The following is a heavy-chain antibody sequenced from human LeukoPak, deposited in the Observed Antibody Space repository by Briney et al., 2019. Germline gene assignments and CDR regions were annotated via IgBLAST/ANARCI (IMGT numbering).Heavy chain of an antibody. V-gene: IGHV3-48*02. CDR3: ARVWQDYSGVDY. CDR1: GFTLSAYH. D-gene: IGHD2-21*01. Sequence: GGSLRLSCAASGFTLSAYHINWVRQAPGKGLEWISYISTTGTTIHYADSVKGRFAISRDNAKSSLYLQVSSLRDEDTAVYYCARVWQDYSGVDYWGQGTLVTVSS. J-gene: IGHJ4*02. CDR2: ISTTGTTI.